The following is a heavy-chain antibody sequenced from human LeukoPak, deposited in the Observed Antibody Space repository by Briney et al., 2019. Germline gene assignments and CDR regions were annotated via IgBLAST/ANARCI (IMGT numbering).Heavy chain of an antibody. Sequence: SETLSLTCTVSGGSISSGSYYWSWIRQPAGKGLEWIGRIYTSGSTNYNPSLKNRVTISVDTSKNQFSLKLSSVTAADTAVYYCARVPRRQDAFDIWGQGTMVTVSS. CDR2: IYTSGST. CDR3: ARVPRRQDAFDI. V-gene: IGHV4-61*02. CDR1: GGSISSGSYY. J-gene: IGHJ3*02.